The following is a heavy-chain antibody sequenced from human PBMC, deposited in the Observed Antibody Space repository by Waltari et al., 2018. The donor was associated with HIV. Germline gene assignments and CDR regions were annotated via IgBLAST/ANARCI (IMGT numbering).Heavy chain of an antibody. CDR1: GGSFTDDY. CDR2: IDHRGRT. CDR3: ARGTKPAPYNGWPRGAFDI. J-gene: IGHJ3*02. Sequence: QVQHHQWGAGLLKPSETLALICTVDGGSFTDDYWTWIRQAPRTGLEWIGEIDHRGRTNYNPSLRSRVTISFDMSNNQFSLRLTSVTPSDSAVYFCARGTKPAPYNGWPRGAFDIWGQGTVVTVSS. D-gene: IGHD5-12*01. V-gene: IGHV4-34*01.